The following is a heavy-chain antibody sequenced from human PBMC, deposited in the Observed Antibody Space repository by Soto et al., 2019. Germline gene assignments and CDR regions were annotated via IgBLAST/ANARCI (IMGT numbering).Heavy chain of an antibody. CDR3: VRIRYQLPSSVLWLDP. J-gene: IGHJ5*02. D-gene: IGHD3-16*01. CDR2: INHVGGT. Sequence: PSETLSLTCAVYGGFLSESYWTWIRQPPGKGLEWIGEINHVGGTNYNPSLKSRVTMSVDTSQNQFSLRLISVTAADTAMYFCVRIRYQLPSSVLWLDPWGQGTPVAVSS. CDR1: GGFLSESY. V-gene: IGHV4-34*01.